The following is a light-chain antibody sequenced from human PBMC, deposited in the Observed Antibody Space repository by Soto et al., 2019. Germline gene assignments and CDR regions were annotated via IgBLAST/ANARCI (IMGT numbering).Light chain of an antibody. CDR3: QQRSNWLT. CDR2: DAS. CDR1: QGIGTY. J-gene: IGKJ5*01. V-gene: IGKV3-11*01. Sequence: ETVLTQSPATLSLSPGERATHSCRASQGIGTYLGWYQQKRGQAPRLLIYDASNRATGIPDRFSGSGSGTDFTLTISSLEPEDFAVYYCQQRSNWLTLGQGTRLEIK.